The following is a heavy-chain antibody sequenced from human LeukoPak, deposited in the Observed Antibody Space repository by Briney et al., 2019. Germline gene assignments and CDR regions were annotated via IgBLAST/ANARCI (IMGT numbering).Heavy chain of an antibody. CDR2: IIPILGIA. Sequence: SVKVSCKASGGTFSSYTISWVRQAPGQGLEWMGRIIPILGIANYAQKFQGRVTITADKSTSTAYMELSSLRSEDTAVYYCARGPSQWFGESAFDIWGQGTMVTISS. CDR1: GGTFSSYT. V-gene: IGHV1-69*02. D-gene: IGHD3-10*01. CDR3: ARGPSQWFGESAFDI. J-gene: IGHJ3*02.